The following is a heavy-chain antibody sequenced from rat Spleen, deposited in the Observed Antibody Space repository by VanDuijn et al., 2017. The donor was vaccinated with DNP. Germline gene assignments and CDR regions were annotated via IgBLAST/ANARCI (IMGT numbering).Heavy chain of an antibody. Sequence: QVQLKESGPGLVQPSQTLSLTCTVAGFSLTSYNVHWIRQPPGKGLEWMGVIRNTGGTRYNSPLKSRLSISKDTSKSQVFLKMNSLQTEETGTYYCARGHWEADWFAYWGQGTLVTVSS. V-gene: IGHV2-41*01. D-gene: IGHD5-1*01. CDR1: GFSLTSYN. J-gene: IGHJ3*01. CDR2: IRNTGGT. CDR3: ARGHWEADWFAY.